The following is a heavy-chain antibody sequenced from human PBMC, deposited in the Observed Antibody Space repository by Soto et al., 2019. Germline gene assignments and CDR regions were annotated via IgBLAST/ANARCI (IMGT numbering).Heavy chain of an antibody. CDR3: ARHVAMYYDILTGYQNWYFDL. CDR1: GGSISSYY. V-gene: IGHV4-59*08. J-gene: IGHJ2*01. D-gene: IGHD3-9*01. CDR2: IYYSGST. Sequence: VQLQESGPGLVKPSETLSLTCTVSGGSISSYYWSWIRQPPGKGLEWIGYIYYSGSTNYNPSLKSRVTISVDTSKNQFSLKLSSVTAADTAVYYCARHVAMYYDILTGYQNWYFDLWGRGTLVTVSS.